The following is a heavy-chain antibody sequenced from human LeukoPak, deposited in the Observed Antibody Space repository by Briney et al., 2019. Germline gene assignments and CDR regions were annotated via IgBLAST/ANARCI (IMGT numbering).Heavy chain of an antibody. V-gene: IGHV1-69*04. CDR3: ARDSPRWLRLFDY. Sequence: SVKVSCKASGGTFSSYAISWVRQAPGQGLEWMGRIIPILGIANYAQKFQGRVTITADKSTSTAYMELSSLRSGDTAVYYCARDSPRWLRLFDYWGQGTLVTVSS. CDR2: IIPILGIA. D-gene: IGHD5-12*01. J-gene: IGHJ4*02. CDR1: GGTFSSYA.